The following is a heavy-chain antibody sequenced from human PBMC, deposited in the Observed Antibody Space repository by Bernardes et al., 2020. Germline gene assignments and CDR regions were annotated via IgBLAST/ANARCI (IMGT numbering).Heavy chain of an antibody. D-gene: IGHD4-17*01. J-gene: IGHJ4*02. CDR2: MNPKSGNT. CDR1: GYTFTSYD. CDR3: ARVYGDPDY. Sequence: ASVKVSCKASGYTFTSYDINWVRQATGQGLEWMGWMNPKSGNTGSAQKFQGRVTMPRDTSMGTAYMELSSLRSEDTAMYYCARVYGDPDYWGQGTLVTVSS. V-gene: IGHV1-8*01.